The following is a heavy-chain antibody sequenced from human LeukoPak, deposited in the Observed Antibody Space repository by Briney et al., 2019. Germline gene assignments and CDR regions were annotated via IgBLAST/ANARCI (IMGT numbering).Heavy chain of an antibody. J-gene: IGHJ4*02. CDR2: IYWDDDK. V-gene: IGHV2-5*02. CDR3: ARTRGVITLDY. Sequence: SGATLVKPPQTLTLTCTFSGFSLRTGGGGVGWIRQPPGKALEWLALIYWDDDKRYSPSLKSRLTITKDTSKNQVVLTMTNMDPVDTATYYCARTRGVITLDYWGQGTLVTVSS. CDR1: GFSLRTGGGG. D-gene: IGHD3-10*01.